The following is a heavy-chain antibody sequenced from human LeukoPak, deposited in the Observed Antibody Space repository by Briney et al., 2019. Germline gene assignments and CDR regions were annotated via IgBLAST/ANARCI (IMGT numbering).Heavy chain of an antibody. J-gene: IGHJ4*02. V-gene: IGHV3-30*04. CDR1: GFTFSSYA. CDR3: ARGGGYSYGWSQAKGFDY. Sequence: PGGSLRLSCAASGFTFSSYAMHWVRQAPGKGLEWVAVISYDGSNKYYADSVKGRFTISRDNSKNTLYLQMNSLRAEDTAVYYCARGGGYSYGWSQAKGFDYWGQGTLVTVSS. CDR2: ISYDGSNK. D-gene: IGHD5-18*01.